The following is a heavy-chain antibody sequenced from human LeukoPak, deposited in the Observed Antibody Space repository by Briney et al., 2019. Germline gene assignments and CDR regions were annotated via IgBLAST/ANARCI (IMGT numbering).Heavy chain of an antibody. J-gene: IGHJ4*02. CDR3: ARFNVVPAAIDY. CDR1: GFTVSSNY. Sequence: GGSLRLSCAASGFTVSSNYMSWVRQAPGKGLEWVSVIYSGGSTYYADSVKGRFTISRDNSKNTLYLQMNGLRAEDTAVYYCARFNVVPAAIDYWGQGTLVTVSS. V-gene: IGHV3-53*01. D-gene: IGHD2-2*01. CDR2: IYSGGST.